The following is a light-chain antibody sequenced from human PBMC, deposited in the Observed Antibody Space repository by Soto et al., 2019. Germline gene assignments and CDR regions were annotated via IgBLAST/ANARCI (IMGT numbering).Light chain of an antibody. J-gene: IGKJ3*01. Sequence: EIVLTQSPGTLSLLPRESATLSCRASQTISSTYLGWYQQKPGQAPRLLIYGASTRATGISDRFSGSGSGTDFTLTISRVEPEDFAVYYCQQYGSTVTFGPGTKVDIK. V-gene: IGKV3-20*01. CDR3: QQYGSTVT. CDR2: GAS. CDR1: QTISSTY.